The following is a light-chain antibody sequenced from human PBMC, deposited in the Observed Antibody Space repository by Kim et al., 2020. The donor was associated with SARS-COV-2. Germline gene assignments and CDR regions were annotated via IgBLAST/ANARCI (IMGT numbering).Light chain of an antibody. CDR3: QQANSFPWT. Sequence: DIQMTQSPSSVSASVGDRVTITCRASQGISSCLAWYQQKPGKAPKLLIYAASSLQRRVPSRFSGSGSGTDFTLTISSLQPEDFATYYCQQANSFPWTFGQGTKVDIK. CDR1: QGISSC. CDR2: AAS. J-gene: IGKJ1*01. V-gene: IGKV1-12*01.